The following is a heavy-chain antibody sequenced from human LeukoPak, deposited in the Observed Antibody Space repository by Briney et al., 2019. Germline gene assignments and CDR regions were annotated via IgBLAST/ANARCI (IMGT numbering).Heavy chain of an antibody. Sequence: GASVKVSSKASGGTFSSYAISWVRQAPGQGLEWMGGFDPEDGETIYAQKFQGRVTMTEDTSTDTAYMELSSLRSEDTAVYYCATVGADTFDAFDIWGQGTMVTVSS. CDR3: ATVGADTFDAFDI. J-gene: IGHJ3*02. D-gene: IGHD1-26*01. CDR1: GGTFSSYA. CDR2: FDPEDGET. V-gene: IGHV1-24*01.